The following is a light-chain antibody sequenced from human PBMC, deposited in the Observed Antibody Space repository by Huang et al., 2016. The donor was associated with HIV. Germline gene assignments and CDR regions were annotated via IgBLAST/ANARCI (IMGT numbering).Light chain of an antibody. CDR1: QDIRNY. CDR2: AAS. J-gene: IGKJ2*01. CDR3: QKYNSAPYT. V-gene: IGKV1-27*01. Sequence: GDRVTITCRASQDIRNYLAWYQQKPGTAPKLLISAASTLQSGVPSRFSGNGSGTDFTLTIGSLQPEDVATYYCQKYNSAPYTFGQGTKLEIK.